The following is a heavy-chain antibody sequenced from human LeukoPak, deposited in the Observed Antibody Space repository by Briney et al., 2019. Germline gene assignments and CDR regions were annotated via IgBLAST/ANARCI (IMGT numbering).Heavy chain of an antibody. Sequence: GGSLRLSCAASGFTFSSYAMHWVRQAPGKGLEWVAVISYDGSNKYYADSVKGRYTISRDNSKNTLYLQMNSLRAEDTAAYYCAKDSYYGSGSYYDKPPNFDYWGQGTLVTVSS. CDR3: AKDSYYGSGSYYDKPPNFDY. CDR2: ISYDGSNK. J-gene: IGHJ4*02. CDR1: GFTFSSYA. D-gene: IGHD3-10*01. V-gene: IGHV3-30*04.